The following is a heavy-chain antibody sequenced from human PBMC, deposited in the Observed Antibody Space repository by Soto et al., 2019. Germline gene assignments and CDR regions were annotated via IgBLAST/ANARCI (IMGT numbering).Heavy chain of an antibody. J-gene: IGHJ6*02. V-gene: IGHV3-30*03. CDR2: ISYDGSYK. CDR1: GFTIRSYG. D-gene: IGHD1-1*01. CDR3: ARVGTGDYYYGMDV. Sequence: SLRLSCAASGFTIRSYGMNWVRQAPGKGLEWVAVISYDGSYKYYAESVKGRFTISRDNSRNTLDLQMNSLRAEDTAVYFCARVGTGDYYYGMDVWGQGTAVTVSS.